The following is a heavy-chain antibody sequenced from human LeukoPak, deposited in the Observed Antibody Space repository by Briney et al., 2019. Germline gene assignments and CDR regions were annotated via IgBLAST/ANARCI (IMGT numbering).Heavy chain of an antibody. CDR2: ISWNSGSI. CDR3: AKSTARYYFDY. J-gene: IGHJ4*02. Sequence: PGGSLRLSCAASGFTFDDYAMHWVRQAPGKGLEWVPGISWNSGSINYADSVKGRFTISRDNAKNSLYLQMNSLRAEDTALYYCAKSTARYYFDYWGQGTLVTVSS. CDR1: GFTFDDYA. V-gene: IGHV3-9*01. D-gene: IGHD6-25*01.